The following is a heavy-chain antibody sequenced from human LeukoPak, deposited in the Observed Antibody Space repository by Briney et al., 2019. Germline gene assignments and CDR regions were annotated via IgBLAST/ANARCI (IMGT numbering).Heavy chain of an antibody. CDR1: GGSISSYY. D-gene: IGHD3-3*01. V-gene: IGHV4-4*07. CDR2: IYTSGST. Sequence: SETLSPTCTVSGGSISSYYWSWIRQPAGKGLEWIGRIYTSGSTNYNPSLKSRVTMSVDTSKNQFSLKLSSVTAADTAVYYCARDVLRFLEWLSQPNWFDPWGQGTLVTVSS. J-gene: IGHJ5*02. CDR3: ARDVLRFLEWLSQPNWFDP.